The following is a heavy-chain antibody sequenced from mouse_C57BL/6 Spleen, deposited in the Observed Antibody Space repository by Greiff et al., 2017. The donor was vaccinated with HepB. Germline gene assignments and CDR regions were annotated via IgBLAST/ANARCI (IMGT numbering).Heavy chain of an antibody. D-gene: IGHD2-3*01. V-gene: IGHV1-59*01. J-gene: IGHJ4*01. CDR1: GYTFTSYW. CDR2: IDPSDSYT. CDR3: ARKEDGYYGTAMDY. Sequence: QVHVKQPGAELVRPGTSVKLSCKASGYTFTSYWMHWVKQRPGQGLEWIGVIDPSDSYTNYNQKFKGKATLTVDTSSSTAYMQLSSLTSEDSAVYYCARKEDGYYGTAMDYWGQGTSVTVSS.